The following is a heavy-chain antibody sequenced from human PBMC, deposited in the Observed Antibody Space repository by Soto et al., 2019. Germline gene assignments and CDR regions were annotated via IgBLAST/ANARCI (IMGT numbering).Heavy chain of an antibody. Sequence: QLQLQESGPGLVKPSETLSLTCTVSGGSISSSSYYWGWIRQPPGKGLEWIGSIYYSGSTYYNPYRKSRVTIAVDTSKNQFSLKLSSVTAADTAVYYCARHHSYSSSWYLNWFDPWGQGTLVTVSS. J-gene: IGHJ5*02. V-gene: IGHV4-39*01. CDR1: GGSISSSSYY. CDR3: ARHHSYSSSWYLNWFDP. D-gene: IGHD6-13*01. CDR2: IYYSGST.